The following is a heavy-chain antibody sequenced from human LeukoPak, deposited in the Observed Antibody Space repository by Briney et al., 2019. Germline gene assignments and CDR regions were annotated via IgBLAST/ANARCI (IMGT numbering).Heavy chain of an antibody. CDR2: IRYDGSNK. J-gene: IGHJ6*03. D-gene: IGHD3-3*01. CDR3: AKGIHITIFAYYYYMDV. CDR1: GFTFSSYG. V-gene: IGHV3-30*02. Sequence: PGGSLRLSCAASGFTFSSYGMHWVRQAPGKGLEWVAFIRYDGSNKYYADSVKGRFTISRDNSKNTLYLQMNSLRAEDTAVYYCAKGIHITIFAYYYYMDVWGKGTTVTVSS.